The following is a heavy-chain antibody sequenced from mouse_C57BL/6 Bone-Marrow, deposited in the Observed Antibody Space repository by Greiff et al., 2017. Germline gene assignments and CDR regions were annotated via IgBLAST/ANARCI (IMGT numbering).Heavy chain of an antibody. CDR3: ARRVGTYYFDY. D-gene: IGHD4-1*01. V-gene: IGHV1-19*01. CDR2: INPYNGGT. CDR1: GYTFTDYY. J-gene: IGHJ2*01. Sequence: EVQLQQSGPVLVKPGASVKMSCKASGYTFTDYYMNWVKQSHGKSLEWIGVINPYNGGTSYNQKFKGKATLTVDKSSSTAYMELNSLTSEDSAVYYCARRVGTYYFDYWRQGTTLTVSS.